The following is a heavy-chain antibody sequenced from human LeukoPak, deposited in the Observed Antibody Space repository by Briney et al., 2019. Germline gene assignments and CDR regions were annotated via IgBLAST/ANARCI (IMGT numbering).Heavy chain of an antibody. Sequence: GESLKISCEGSAYSFTSYWIAWVRQMPGKGLEWMGIIYPGDSDTRYSPSFQGQVTISADKSISTAYLQWSSLKASDTAMYYCATAIATLFDYWGQGTLVTVSS. CDR1: AYSFTSYW. V-gene: IGHV5-51*01. D-gene: IGHD6-13*01. CDR3: ATAIATLFDY. CDR2: IYPGDSDT. J-gene: IGHJ4*02.